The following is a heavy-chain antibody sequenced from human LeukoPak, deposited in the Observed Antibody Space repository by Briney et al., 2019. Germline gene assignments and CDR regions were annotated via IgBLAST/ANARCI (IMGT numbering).Heavy chain of an antibody. CDR2: ISYDGSNK. Sequence: GRSLRLSCAASGFTFSSYAMHWVRQAPGKGLEWVAVISYDGSNKYYADSVKGRFTISRDNSKNTLYLQMNSLRAEDTAVYYCARDGRNDHFDYWGQGTLVTVSS. V-gene: IGHV3-30*04. J-gene: IGHJ4*02. CDR3: ARDGRNDHFDY. CDR1: GFTFSSYA. D-gene: IGHD1-1*01.